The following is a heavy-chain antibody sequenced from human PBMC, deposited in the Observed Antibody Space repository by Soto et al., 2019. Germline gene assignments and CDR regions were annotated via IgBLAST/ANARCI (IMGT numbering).Heavy chain of an antibody. V-gene: IGHV1-69*13. Sequence: SSVKVSCKASGGTFSSYAISWVRQAPGQGLEWMGGIIPIFGTANYAQKFQGRVTITADESTSTAYMELSSLRSEDTAVYYCHVIVVVPAAIYGFDYWGQGTLVTVSS. CDR2: IIPIFGTA. CDR3: HVIVVVPAAIYGFDY. CDR1: GGTFSSYA. J-gene: IGHJ4*02. D-gene: IGHD2-2*02.